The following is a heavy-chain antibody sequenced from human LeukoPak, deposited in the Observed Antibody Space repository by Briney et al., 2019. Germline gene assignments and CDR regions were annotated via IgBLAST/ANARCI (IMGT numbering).Heavy chain of an antibody. V-gene: IGHV1-2*02. CDR3: ARVYETERVSPDFDY. CDR2: INPNSGGT. CDR1: GYTFTDYY. J-gene: IGHJ4*02. D-gene: IGHD3-16*01. Sequence: ASVKVSCKASGYTFTDYYIHWVRQAPGQGLEWMGWINPNSGGTNFAQKFQGRVTLTRDTSTSTAYMDLSRLRSDDTAVYYCARVYETERVSPDFDYWGQGTLVTVSS.